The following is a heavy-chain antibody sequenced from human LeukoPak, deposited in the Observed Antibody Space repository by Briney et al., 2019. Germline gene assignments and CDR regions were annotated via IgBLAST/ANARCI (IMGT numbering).Heavy chain of an antibody. V-gene: IGHV3-33*08. CDR1: GFTFSSYG. Sequence: GGSLRLSCAASGFTFSSYGMHWVRQAPGKRLEWVAVIWDDGNNKRYASSVNGRFTISRDNSENTLYLQMNGLTAEDTAMYYCARDSYQDYYGRFDPWGQGTLVIVSS. D-gene: IGHD3-10*01. J-gene: IGHJ5*02. CDR3: ARDSYQDYYGRFDP. CDR2: IWDDGNNK.